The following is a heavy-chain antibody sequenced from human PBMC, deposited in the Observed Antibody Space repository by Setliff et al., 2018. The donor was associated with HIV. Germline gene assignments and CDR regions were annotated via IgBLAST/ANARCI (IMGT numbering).Heavy chain of an antibody. CDR2: IFYSGST. V-gene: IGHV4-39*02. Sequence: PSETLSLTCTVSGGSISTTSYYWGWIRQPPGKGLEWIGSIFYSGSTYYNPSLKSRVTISVDTSKNHFSLKVSSVTAADTAVYYCARLSRSVADSKYDFDYWGQGTLVT. CDR3: ARLSRSVADSKYDFDY. D-gene: IGHD6-19*01. J-gene: IGHJ4*02. CDR1: GGSISTTSYY.